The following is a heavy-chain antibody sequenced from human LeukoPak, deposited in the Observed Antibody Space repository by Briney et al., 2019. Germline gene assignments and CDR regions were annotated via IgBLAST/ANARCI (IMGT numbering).Heavy chain of an antibody. V-gene: IGHV4-39*01. CDR2: IYYSGST. Sequence: SETLSLTCTVSGGSISSSSYYWGWIRQPPGKGLEWIGSIYYSGSTYYNPSLKSRVTISVDTSKNQFSLKLSSVTAADTAVYYCARHGEIIRYSGYDWRFDYWGQGTLVTVSS. J-gene: IGHJ4*02. CDR1: GGSISSSSYY. CDR3: ARHGEIIRYSGYDWRFDY. D-gene: IGHD5-12*01.